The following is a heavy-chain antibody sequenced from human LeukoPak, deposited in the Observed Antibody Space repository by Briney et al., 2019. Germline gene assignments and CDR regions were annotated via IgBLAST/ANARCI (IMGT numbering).Heavy chain of an antibody. D-gene: IGHD3-3*01. V-gene: IGHV3-21*01. Sequence: GGSLRLSCAVSGFTFSSYTMNWVRQAPGKGLEWVSSITRCSSYIYYVDSVKGRFTISRDNAKNSLYLQMNSLRAEDTAVYYCARVSGYYNWFDPWGQGTLVTVSS. CDR2: ITRCSSYI. CDR1: GFTFSSYT. J-gene: IGHJ5*02. CDR3: ARVSGYYNWFDP.